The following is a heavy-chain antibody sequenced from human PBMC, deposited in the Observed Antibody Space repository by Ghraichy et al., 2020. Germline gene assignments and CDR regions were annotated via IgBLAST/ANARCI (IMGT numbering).Heavy chain of an antibody. D-gene: IGHD2-8*01. CDR2: INHSGST. J-gene: IGHJ4*02. CDR1: GGSFSGYY. Sequence: SETLSLTCAVYGGSFSGYYWSWIRQPPGKGLEWIGEINHSGSTNYNPSLKSRVTISVDTSKNQFSLKLSSVTAADTAVYYCARGPECYSCREGFDYWGQGTLVTVSS. CDR3: ARGPECYSCREGFDY. V-gene: IGHV4-34*01.